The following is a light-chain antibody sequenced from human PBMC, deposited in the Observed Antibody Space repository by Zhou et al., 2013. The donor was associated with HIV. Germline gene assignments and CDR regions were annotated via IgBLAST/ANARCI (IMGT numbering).Light chain of an antibody. CDR2: AAS. CDR3: QQCDDLPIT. J-gene: IGKJ3*01. V-gene: IGKV1-5*01. Sequence: DIQMTQSPSTLSASLGDRVTITCRASQNIRSWLAWYQQKPGKAPKLLIYAASSLQSGVPSRFSGSGSGTDFTFTISSLQPEDVATYFCQQCDDLPITFGPGTKVDI. CDR1: QNIRSW.